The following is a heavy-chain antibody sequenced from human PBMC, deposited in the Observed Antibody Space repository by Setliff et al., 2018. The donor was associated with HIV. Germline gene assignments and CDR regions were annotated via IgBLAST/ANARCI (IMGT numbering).Heavy chain of an antibody. Sequence: SETLSLTCSVSGVSISSSNYFWTWIRQPAGKGLEWIGRVYTSGSTNYNPSLKSRVTILVDTSKKQFSLKLRSVSAADTAMYYCARGNPDFDILTGYWSHYLHYWGQGRPVTVSS. CDR2: VYTSGST. D-gene: IGHD3-9*01. V-gene: IGHV4-61*02. CDR3: ARGNPDFDILTGYWSHYLHY. CDR1: GVSISSSNYF. J-gene: IGHJ4*02.